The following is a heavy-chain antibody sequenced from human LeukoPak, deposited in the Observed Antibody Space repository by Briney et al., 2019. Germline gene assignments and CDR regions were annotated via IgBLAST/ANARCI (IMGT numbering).Heavy chain of an antibody. CDR2: IYTSGST. CDR3: ARDSSYYYASSGYDF. Sequence: PSETLSLTCTVSGGSISSYYWSWIRQPAGKGLEWIGHIYTSGSTNYNPSLKSRVTMSVDTSKNQISLKLSSVTAADTAVYYCARDSSYYYASSGYDFWGQGTLVTVSS. V-gene: IGHV4-4*07. J-gene: IGHJ4*02. D-gene: IGHD3-22*01. CDR1: GGSISSYY.